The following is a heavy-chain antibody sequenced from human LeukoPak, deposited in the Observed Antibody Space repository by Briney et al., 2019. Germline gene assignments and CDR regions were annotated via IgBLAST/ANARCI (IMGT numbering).Heavy chain of an antibody. Sequence: SETLSLTCTVSGCSISSRSYYWGWIRQPRGKGLEWIGEINHSGSTNYNPSLKSRVTISVDTSKNQFSLKLSSVTAADTAVYYCARLRGSSWSRRDGFDYWGQGTLVTVSS. CDR3: ARLRGSSWSRRDGFDY. CDR2: INHSGST. V-gene: IGHV4-39*07. D-gene: IGHD6-13*01. CDR1: GCSISSRSYY. J-gene: IGHJ4*02.